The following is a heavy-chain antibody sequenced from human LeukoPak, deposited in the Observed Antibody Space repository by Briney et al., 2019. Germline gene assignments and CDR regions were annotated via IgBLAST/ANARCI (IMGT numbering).Heavy chain of an antibody. Sequence: GSLRLSCAASGFTFSSYCLSWHRQAPGKGLKGWVIIKKDGSEKYYVDPVKGRFTISRDNAKNSLYLQMNSLGAEDTAVYYCARLYTSYYYGSGSSFDYWGQGTLVTVSS. CDR3: ARLYTSYYYGSGSSFDY. CDR1: GFTFSSYC. V-gene: IGHV3-7*01. J-gene: IGHJ4*02. D-gene: IGHD3-10*01. CDR2: IKKDGSEK.